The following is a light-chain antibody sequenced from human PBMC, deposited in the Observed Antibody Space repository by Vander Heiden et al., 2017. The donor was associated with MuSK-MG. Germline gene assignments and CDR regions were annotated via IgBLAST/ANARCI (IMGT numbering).Light chain of an antibody. Sequence: QSVLTQRPSASGTTAQGVTISCSGSSSNIGSNTVNWYQQLPGTAPKLLIYSNNQRPSGVPDRFSGSKSGTSASLAISGLQSEDEADYYCAAWDDSLNGPDVVFGGGTKLTVL. V-gene: IGLV1-44*01. CDR1: SSNIGSNT. CDR3: AAWDDSLNGPDVV. J-gene: IGLJ2*01. CDR2: SNN.